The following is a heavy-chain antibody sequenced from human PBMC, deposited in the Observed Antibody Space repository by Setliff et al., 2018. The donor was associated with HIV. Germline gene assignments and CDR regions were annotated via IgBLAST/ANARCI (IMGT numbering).Heavy chain of an antibody. CDR1: NGSISGYY. Sequence: SETLSLTCTVSNGSISGYYWTWIRQPPGKGLEWIGYVSASGTTKYNPSLQSRVTISLDTSKNQFSLKLSSVTAADTAVYYCARGAYYNFWSGYSAGDDCHAGNFDHWGQGTLVTVSS. J-gene: IGHJ1*01. CDR3: ARGAYYNFWSGYSAGDDCHAGNFDH. CDR2: VSASGTT. D-gene: IGHD3-3*01. V-gene: IGHV4-59*01.